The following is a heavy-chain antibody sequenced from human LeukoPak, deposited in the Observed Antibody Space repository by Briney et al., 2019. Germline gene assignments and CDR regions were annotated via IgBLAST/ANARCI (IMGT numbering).Heavy chain of an antibody. CDR3: ARWGRGVTYFDWLFDY. Sequence: SETLSLTCTVSGGSISNYYWSWIRQPPGKGLEWIGYVDYSGTTKYNPSLESRVTMSIDMSKNQFTLNLSSVTAADTAVYYCARWGRGVTYFDWLFDYWGQGALVTVSS. CDR1: GGSISNYY. J-gene: IGHJ4*02. D-gene: IGHD3-9*01. V-gene: IGHV4-59*01. CDR2: VDYSGTT.